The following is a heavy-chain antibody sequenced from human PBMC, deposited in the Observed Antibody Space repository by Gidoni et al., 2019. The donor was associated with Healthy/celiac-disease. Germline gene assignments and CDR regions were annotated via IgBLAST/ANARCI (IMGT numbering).Heavy chain of an antibody. CDR3: ASKATVTHKGAFDI. CDR2: IHAGNGNT. CDR1: GYTFTSYA. Sequence: QVQLVQSGAEVKKPGASVKVSCKASGYTFTSYAMHWVRQAPGQRLEWMGWIHAGNGNTKYSQKFQGRVTITRDTSASTAYMELSSLRSEDTAVYYCASKATVTHKGAFDIWGQGTLVTVSS. V-gene: IGHV1-3*01. D-gene: IGHD4-17*01. J-gene: IGHJ3*02.